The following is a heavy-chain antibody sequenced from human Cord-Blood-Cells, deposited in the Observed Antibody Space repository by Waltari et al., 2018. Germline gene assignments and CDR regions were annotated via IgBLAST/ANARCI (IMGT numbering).Heavy chain of an antibody. J-gene: IGHJ6*03. D-gene: IGHD2-2*01. V-gene: IGHV1-69*09. CDR1: GGTFSSYA. Sequence: QVQLVQSGAAVKKPGSSVKVSCKASGGTFSSYAISWVRQAPGPGLGWMGRIIPILGIANYAQKFQGRVTITADKSTSTAYMELSSLRSEDTAVYYCATAPYCSSTSCYSNYYYYYYMDVWGKGTTVTVSS. CDR3: ATAPYCSSTSCYSNYYYYYYMDV. CDR2: IIPILGIA.